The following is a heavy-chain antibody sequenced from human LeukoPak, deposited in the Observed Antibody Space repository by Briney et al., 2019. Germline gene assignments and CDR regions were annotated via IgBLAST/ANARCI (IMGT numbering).Heavy chain of an antibody. V-gene: IGHV3-48*03. CDR2: IGNTGRSI. D-gene: IGHD3-22*01. J-gene: IGHJ4*02. Sequence: GGSLRLSCAASGFRFSSYEMNWVRQAPGRGLEWVSYIGNTGRSIYYVDSVKGRFTVSRDNAKNSLYLQMNSLRAEDTAVYYCARSHGDYSDSSGSRFDYWGQGALVAVSS. CDR1: GFRFSSYE. CDR3: ARSHGDYSDSSGSRFDY.